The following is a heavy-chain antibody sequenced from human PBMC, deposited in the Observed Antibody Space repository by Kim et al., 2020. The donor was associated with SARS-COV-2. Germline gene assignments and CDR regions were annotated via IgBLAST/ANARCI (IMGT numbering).Heavy chain of an antibody. CDR1: GFTFSSYG. Sequence: GGSLRLSCAASGFTFSSYGMHWVRQAPGKGLEWVAVIWYDGSNKYYADSVKGRFTISRDNSKNTLYLQMNSLRAEDTAVYYCARDAGRVRRLRILQYGMDVWGQGTTVTVSS. CDR3: ARDAGRVRRLRILQYGMDV. D-gene: IGHD5-12*01. J-gene: IGHJ6*02. V-gene: IGHV3-33*01. CDR2: IWYDGSNK.